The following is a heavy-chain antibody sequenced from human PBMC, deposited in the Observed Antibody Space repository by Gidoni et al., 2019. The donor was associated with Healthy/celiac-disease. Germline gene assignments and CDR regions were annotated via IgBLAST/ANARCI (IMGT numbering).Heavy chain of an antibody. D-gene: IGHD6-6*01. J-gene: IGHJ4*02. CDR3: ARGVPTEYSSSSLDY. CDR1: VGSFSGYY. V-gene: IGHV4-34*01. Sequence: QVQLQQWGAGLLKPSETLSLTCAVYVGSFSGYYWSWLRQPPGKGLVWIGEINHSGSTNYNPSLKSRVTISVDTSKNQFSLKLSSVTAADTAVYYCARGVPTEYSSSSLDYWGQGTLVTVSS. CDR2: INHSGST.